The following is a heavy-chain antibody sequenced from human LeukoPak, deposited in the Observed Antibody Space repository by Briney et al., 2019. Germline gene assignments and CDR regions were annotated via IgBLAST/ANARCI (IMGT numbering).Heavy chain of an antibody. D-gene: IGHD3-10*01. J-gene: IGHJ4*02. CDR1: GYTFTSYD. CDR3: ARSEVLLWLGEFYYFDY. CDR2: MNPNSGNT. Sequence: ASVKVSCKASGYTFTSYDINWVRQAPGQGLEWMGWMNPNSGNTGYAQKFQGRVTMTRNTSISTAYMELSSLRSEDTAVYYCARSEVLLWLGEFYYFDYWGQGTLVTVSS. V-gene: IGHV1-8*01.